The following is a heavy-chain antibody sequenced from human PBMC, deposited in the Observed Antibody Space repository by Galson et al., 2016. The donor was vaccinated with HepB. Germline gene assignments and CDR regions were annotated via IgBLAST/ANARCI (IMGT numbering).Heavy chain of an antibody. CDR2: TYYRSKWYN. CDR3: ARAKANWDGGGDNWFAP. J-gene: IGHJ5*02. CDR1: GDSVSTNSAA. D-gene: IGHD7-27*01. V-gene: IGHV6-1*01. Sequence: CAISGDSVSTNSAAWNWIRQSPSRGLEWLGRTYYRSKWYNAYALSVKSRITINPDTSKNQISLQMNSVTPEDTAVYYCARAKANWDGGGDNWFAPWGQGTLVTVSS.